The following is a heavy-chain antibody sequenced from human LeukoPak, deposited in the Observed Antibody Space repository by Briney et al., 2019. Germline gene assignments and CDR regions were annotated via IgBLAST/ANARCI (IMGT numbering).Heavy chain of an antibody. D-gene: IGHD3-22*01. V-gene: IGHV4-39*02. CDR3: ARDLDYDSY. CDR2: IYYSGST. J-gene: IGHJ4*02. CDR1: GGSISSSSYY. Sequence: SETLSLTCTVSGGSISSSSYYWGWIRQPPGKGLEWIGSIYYSGSTYYNPSLKSRVTISVDTSKNQFSLKLSSVTAADTAVYYCARDLDYDSYWGQGTLVTVSS.